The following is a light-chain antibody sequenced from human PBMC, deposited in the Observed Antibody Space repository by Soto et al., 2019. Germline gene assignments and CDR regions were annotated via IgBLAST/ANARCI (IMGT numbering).Light chain of an antibody. CDR1: SSNIGAGYD. V-gene: IGLV1-40*01. J-gene: IGLJ2*01. CDR2: GNS. CDR3: QSYDSSLSGSRVV. Sequence: QSVLTQPPSVSGAPGQRVTISCTGSSSNIGAGYDVHWYQQLPGTAPKLLIYGNSNRPSGVPDRFSGSKSGTSASLAITGLHAEDEADYYRQSYDSSLSGSRVVFGGGTQLTVL.